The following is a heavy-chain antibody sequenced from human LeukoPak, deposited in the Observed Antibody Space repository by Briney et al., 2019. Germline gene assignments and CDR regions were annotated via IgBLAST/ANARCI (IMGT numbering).Heavy chain of an antibody. CDR2: IKYDGSAN. CDR3: AFSNAFKV. J-gene: IGHJ4*02. V-gene: IGHV3-7*01. D-gene: IGHD2-8*01. CDR1: GISFSGNW. Sequence: PGGSLRLSCAASGISFSGNWMGWVRQAPGEGLERVASIKYDGSANYNADSVKGRFTISRDNAKNSLYLEMNSLTAEDTAVYYCAFSNAFKVWGQGTLVTVSS.